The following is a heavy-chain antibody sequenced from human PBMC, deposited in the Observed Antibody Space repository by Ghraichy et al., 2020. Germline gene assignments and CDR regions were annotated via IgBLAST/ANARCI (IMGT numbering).Heavy chain of an antibody. Sequence: GGSLRLSCAASGFTFDDYAMHWVRQAPGKGLEWVSGISWNSGSIGYADSVKGRFTISRDNAKNSLYLQMNSLRAEDMALYYCARSPVAGLDAFDIWGQGTMVTVSS. V-gene: IGHV3-9*03. D-gene: IGHD6-19*01. J-gene: IGHJ3*02. CDR3: ARSPVAGLDAFDI. CDR1: GFTFDDYA. CDR2: ISWNSGSI.